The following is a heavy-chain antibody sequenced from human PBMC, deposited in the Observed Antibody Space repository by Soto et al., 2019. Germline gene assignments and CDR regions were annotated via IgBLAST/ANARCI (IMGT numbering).Heavy chain of an antibody. Sequence: ASVKVSCKASGYTFTGYVIHWVRQAPGQGLEWMGWINANIGGAKYAQKFQDRVTITRDTSITTLYVELSRVTSDDTAVYYCARAPWQLGDGMDVWGLGTTVTVSS. CDR2: INANIGGA. CDR1: GYTFTGYV. D-gene: IGHD6-6*01. J-gene: IGHJ6*02. CDR3: ARAPWQLGDGMDV. V-gene: IGHV1-2*02.